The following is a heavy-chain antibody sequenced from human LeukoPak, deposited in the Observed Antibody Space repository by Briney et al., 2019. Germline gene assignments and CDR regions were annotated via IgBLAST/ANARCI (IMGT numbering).Heavy chain of an antibody. V-gene: IGHV3-23*01. Sequence: GGSLRLSCAASGFTFSSYGMSWVRQAPGKGLEWVSAISGSGGSTYYADSVKGRFTISRDNSKNTLYPQMNSLRAEDTAVYYCAKDDHYVWGSYRLGYWGQGTLVTVSS. CDR3: AKDDHYVWGSYRLGY. CDR1: GFTFSSYG. J-gene: IGHJ4*02. D-gene: IGHD3-16*02. CDR2: ISGSGGST.